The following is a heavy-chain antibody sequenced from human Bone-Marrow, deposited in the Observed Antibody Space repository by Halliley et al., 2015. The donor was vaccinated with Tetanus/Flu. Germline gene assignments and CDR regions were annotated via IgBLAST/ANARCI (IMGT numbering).Heavy chain of an antibody. CDR3: ARAAGNYEGGVYVYAFDV. CDR2: VTFGGTT. D-gene: IGHD3-22*01. Sequence: TLSLTCTVSGGYISSHYWSWIRQSPAKGLEWIGYVTFGGTTNYNPSLKSRVTISVDRSMNQFSLKLTSVTAADSAVYFCARAAGNYEGGVYVYAFDVGGQGPMVTVSS. CDR1: GGYISSHY. J-gene: IGHJ3*01. V-gene: IGHV4-59*11.